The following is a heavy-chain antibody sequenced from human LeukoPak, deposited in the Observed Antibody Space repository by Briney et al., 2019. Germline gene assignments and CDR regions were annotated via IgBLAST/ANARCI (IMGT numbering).Heavy chain of an antibody. V-gene: IGHV3-9*01. D-gene: IGHD5-18*01. Sequence: GGSLRLSCAASGFTFGDYAMHWVRQPPGKGLEWVSGITWNSITVAYADSVKGRFTISRDNAKNSLFLQMNNLRVDDSAVYYCAREYTAMAYDYWGQGNLVTVSS. CDR1: GFTFGDYA. CDR3: AREYTAMAYDY. CDR2: ITWNSITV. J-gene: IGHJ4*02.